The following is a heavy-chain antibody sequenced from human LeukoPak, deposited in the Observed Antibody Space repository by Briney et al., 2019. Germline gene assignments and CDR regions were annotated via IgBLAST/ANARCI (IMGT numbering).Heavy chain of an antibody. CDR3: AKGGDYSNYVADY. J-gene: IGHJ4*02. Sequence: QSGGSLRLSCAASGFTFSSYGMHWVRQAPGKGLEWVAFIRYDGSNTYYADSVKGRFTISRDNSKNTLYLQMNSLRAEDTAVYYCAKGGDYSNYVADYWGQGTLVTVS. CDR2: IRYDGSNT. CDR1: GFTFSSYG. D-gene: IGHD4-11*01. V-gene: IGHV3-30*02.